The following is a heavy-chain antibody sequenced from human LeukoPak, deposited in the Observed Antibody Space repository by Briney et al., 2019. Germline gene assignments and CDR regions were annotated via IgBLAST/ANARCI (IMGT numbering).Heavy chain of an antibody. Sequence: GGSLRLSCAASGFTFSDYYMSWIRQAPGKGLEWVSYIDSSGSTIYDADSVRGRFTISRDNAKNSLYLQMNSLRAEDTAVYYCARVYIWGSFPDYMDVWGKGTTVTVSS. CDR2: IDSSGSTI. CDR3: ARVYIWGSFPDYMDV. V-gene: IGHV3-11*01. CDR1: GFTFSDYY. J-gene: IGHJ6*03. D-gene: IGHD3-16*01.